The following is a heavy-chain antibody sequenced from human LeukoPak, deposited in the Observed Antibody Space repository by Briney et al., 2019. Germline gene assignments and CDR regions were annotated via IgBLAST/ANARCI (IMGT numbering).Heavy chain of an antibody. CDR3: AKDNPYSSSGYYYGMDV. CDR2: IKSKADGGTT. Sequence: GGSLRLSCAASGFTFSNAWMSWVRQAPGKGLEWVGRIKSKADGGTTDYAAPVKGRFTISRDNSKNTLYLQMNSLRAEDTAVYYCAKDNPYSSSGYYYGMDVWGQGTTVTVSS. V-gene: IGHV3-15*01. D-gene: IGHD6-13*01. CDR1: GFTFSNAW. J-gene: IGHJ6*02.